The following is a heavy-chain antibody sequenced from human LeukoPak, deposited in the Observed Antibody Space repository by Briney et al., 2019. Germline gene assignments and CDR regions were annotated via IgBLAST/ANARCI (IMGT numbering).Heavy chain of an antibody. V-gene: IGHV4-39*07. J-gene: IGHJ4*02. CDR1: GGSISSGSYY. D-gene: IGHD2-15*01. CDR3: ARVRGYCSGGSCRDRPFDY. Sequence: PSETLSLTCTVSGGSISSGSYYWGWIRQPPGKGLEWIGSIYYSGSTYYNPSLKSRVTISVDTSKNQFSLKLSSVTAADTAVYYCARVRGYCSGGSCRDRPFDYWGQGTLVTVSS. CDR2: IYYSGST.